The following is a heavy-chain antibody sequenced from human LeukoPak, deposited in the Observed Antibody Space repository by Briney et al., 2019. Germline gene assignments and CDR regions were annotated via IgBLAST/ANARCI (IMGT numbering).Heavy chain of an antibody. CDR2: INWNGGSA. CDR3: ARARYCSDGNCYPFDY. CDR1: GFTFDNFG. V-gene: IGHV3-20*04. Sequence: GGSLRLSCAASGFTFDNFGMSWVRQAPGKGLEWVSGINWNGGSAGYADSVKGRFTISRDNAKNSLYLQMNSLRGEDTALYYCARARYCSDGNCYPFDYWGQGTLVTVSS. D-gene: IGHD2-15*01. J-gene: IGHJ4*02.